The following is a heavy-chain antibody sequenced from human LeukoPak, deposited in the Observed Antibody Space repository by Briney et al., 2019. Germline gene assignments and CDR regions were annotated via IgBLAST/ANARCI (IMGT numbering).Heavy chain of an antibody. CDR1: GYTLTDYY. CDR3: ARGRRILGGPENAGDFYDF. D-gene: IGHD3-16*01. CDR2: INPNSGAT. V-gene: IGHV1-2*02. Sequence: REASVKVSCKASGYTLTDYYLHWVRQAPGQGLKWMGWINPNSGATHYAQSFQARVTMTRDTSIASSYMELTGLESDDTAVYCCARGRRILGGPENAGDFYDFWGQGSLVTVSS. J-gene: IGHJ4*01.